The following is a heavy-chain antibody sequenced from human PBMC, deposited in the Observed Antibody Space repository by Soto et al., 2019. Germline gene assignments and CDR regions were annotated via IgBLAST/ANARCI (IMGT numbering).Heavy chain of an antibody. V-gene: IGHV3-30-3*02. Sequence: QVQLVQSGAEVKKPGSSVKVSCTTSGGPFSSFAINWVRQAPGKGLEWVAILTDDGKEKYYADSVKGRFIISRDNSNNTLFLQMNTLSAEDTAVYYCAKVRFALKYYYGLDVWGQGTTVSVSS. J-gene: IGHJ6*02. D-gene: IGHD3-16*01. CDR3: AKVRFALKYYYGLDV. CDR2: LTDDGKEK. CDR1: GGPFSSFA.